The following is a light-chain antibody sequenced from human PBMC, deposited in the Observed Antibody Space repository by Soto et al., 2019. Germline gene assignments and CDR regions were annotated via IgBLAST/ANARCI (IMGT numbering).Light chain of an antibody. J-gene: IGKJ1*01. V-gene: IGKV3-20*01. Sequence: ETVLTQSPGTLSLSPGERATLSCRASQTIRSNYLAWYRQTPGQAPRLLIYGASNRATGIADRFSGSGSGTDFTFIISRLEPEDFARYYCQQYGSSPWTFGQVTKVEIK. CDR2: GAS. CDR1: QTIRSNY. CDR3: QQYGSSPWT.